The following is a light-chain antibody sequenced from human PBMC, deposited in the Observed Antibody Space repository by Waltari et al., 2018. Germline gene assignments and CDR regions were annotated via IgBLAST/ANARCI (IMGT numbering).Light chain of an antibody. V-gene: IGKV1-39*01. CDR2: AAS. CDR3: QQSYSAPPP. CDR1: QTISVY. Sequence: DIQTTKSPPSRSADVRHIVAITCRASQTISVYLNWYQQKPGRAPNLLIYAASSLQSGVPSRFSGSGSGTDFTLTISSLQPEDFATYYCQQSYSAPPPFGQGTKLEI. J-gene: IGKJ2*01.